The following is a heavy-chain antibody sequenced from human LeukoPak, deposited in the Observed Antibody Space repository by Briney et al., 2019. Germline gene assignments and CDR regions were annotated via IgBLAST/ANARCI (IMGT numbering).Heavy chain of an antibody. Sequence: PGGYLRLYCAASGFTFRCNNMNWVRQAPGKGLEWDSHISGSFNTIYYTDSVKGRFTISRAIAKNSLDLQMNSRRAEDTAVYYCTRDPTYYEDSPAWFDSWGQGTLVTVSS. CDR1: GFTFRCNN. CDR3: TRDPTYYEDSPAWFDS. J-gene: IGHJ5*01. D-gene: IGHD3-22*01. CDR2: ISGSFNTI. V-gene: IGHV3-48*04.